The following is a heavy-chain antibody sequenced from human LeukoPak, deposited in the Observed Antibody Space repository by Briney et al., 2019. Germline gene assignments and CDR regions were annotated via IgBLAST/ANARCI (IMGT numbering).Heavy chain of an antibody. V-gene: IGHV3-30-3*01. D-gene: IGHD3-22*01. J-gene: IGHJ4*02. Sequence: GGSLRLSCAASEFTFSSYAMHWVRQAPGKGLEWVAVISYDGSNKYYADSVKGRFTISRDNSKNTLYLQMNSLRAEDTAVYYCARDKPTTMILDYWGQGTLVTVSS. CDR1: EFTFSSYA. CDR3: ARDKPTTMILDY. CDR2: ISYDGSNK.